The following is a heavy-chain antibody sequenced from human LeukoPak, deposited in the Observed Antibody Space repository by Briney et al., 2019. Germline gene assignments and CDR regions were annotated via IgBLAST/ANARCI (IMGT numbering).Heavy chain of an antibody. Sequence: ASVNVSCKASGYTFTGYYMHWVRQAPGQGLEWMGWINPNRGGTNYAQKFQGRVTMTRDTSISTAYMELSRLRSDDTAVYYCARAFVGAAYHDAFDIWGQGTMVTVSS. CDR1: GYTFTGYY. CDR2: INPNRGGT. J-gene: IGHJ3*02. CDR3: ARAFVGAAYHDAFDI. D-gene: IGHD1-26*01. V-gene: IGHV1-2*02.